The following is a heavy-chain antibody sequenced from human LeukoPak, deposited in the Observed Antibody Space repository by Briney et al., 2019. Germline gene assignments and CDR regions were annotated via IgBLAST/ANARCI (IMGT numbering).Heavy chain of an antibody. Sequence: SETLSLTCTASGGSISSYYWSWIRQPPGKGLEWIGYTYYSGSTNYNPSLRSRVTISVDTSKNQFSLKLSSVTAADTAVYYCARRSVGSGWYDYWGQGTLVTVSS. CDR2: TYYSGST. J-gene: IGHJ4*02. V-gene: IGHV4-59*08. D-gene: IGHD6-19*01. CDR1: GGSISSYY. CDR3: ARRSVGSGWYDY.